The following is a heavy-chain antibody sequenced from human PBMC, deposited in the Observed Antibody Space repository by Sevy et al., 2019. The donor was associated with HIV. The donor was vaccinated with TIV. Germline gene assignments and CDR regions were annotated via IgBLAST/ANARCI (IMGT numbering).Heavy chain of an antibody. CDR2: IYPGDSDT. CDR1: GYSFSDYW. V-gene: IGHV5-51*01. CDR3: ARGARGTPPSYYHYTMDV. J-gene: IGHJ6*02. D-gene: IGHD1-1*01. Sequence: GESLKISCKGSGYSFSDYWVGWVRQMPGKGLEWMGIIYPGDSDTTYSPAFQGQVTISADKSISTAYLQWSSLKASDTAIHYCARGARGTPPSYYHYTMDVWGQGTTVTVSS.